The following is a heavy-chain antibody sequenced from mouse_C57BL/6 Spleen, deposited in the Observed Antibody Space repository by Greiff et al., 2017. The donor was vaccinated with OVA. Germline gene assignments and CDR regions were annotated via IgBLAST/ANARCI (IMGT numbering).Heavy chain of an antibody. CDR2: IYPGDGDT. V-gene: IGHV1-82*01. J-gene: IGHJ3*01. CDR3: ARYGQLRLPWFAY. CDR1: GYAFSSSW. D-gene: IGHD3-2*02. Sequence: VQVVESGPELVKPGASVKISCKASGYAFSSSWMNWVKQRPGKGLEWIGRIYPGDGDTNYNGKFKGKATLTADKSSSTAYMQLSSLTSEDSAVYFCARYGQLRLPWFAYWGQGTLVTVSA.